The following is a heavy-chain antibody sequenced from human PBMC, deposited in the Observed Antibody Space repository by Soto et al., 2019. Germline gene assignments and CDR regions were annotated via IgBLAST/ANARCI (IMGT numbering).Heavy chain of an antibody. Sequence: SETLSLTXTVSGDSVSSDNYYWTWIRQPPGKGLEWIGYIYSSGSTNYNPSLKSRVTISVDTSRNQFSLKLTSVTAADTAVYYCARDIRGYSRAFDYWGQGTLVTVS. CDR2: IYSSGST. J-gene: IGHJ4*02. CDR1: GDSVSSDNYY. CDR3: ARDIRGYSRAFDY. V-gene: IGHV4-61*01. D-gene: IGHD5-18*01.